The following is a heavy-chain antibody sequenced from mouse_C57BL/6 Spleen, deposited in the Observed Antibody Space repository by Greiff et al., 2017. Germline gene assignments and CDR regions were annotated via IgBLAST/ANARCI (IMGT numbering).Heavy chain of an antibody. V-gene: IGHV1-69*01. D-gene: IGHD2-3*01. J-gene: IGHJ4*01. Sequence: QVQLKESGAELFMPGASVKLSCKASGYTLTRYWMHWVKQRPGQGLEWIGEIDPSDSYTNYNQKFKGKSTLTVDKSTSTAYMQLSSLTSEDSAVYYCARRKTMDDGFYAMDYWGQGTSVTVSS. CDR3: ARRKTMDDGFYAMDY. CDR1: GYTLTRYW. CDR2: IDPSDSYT.